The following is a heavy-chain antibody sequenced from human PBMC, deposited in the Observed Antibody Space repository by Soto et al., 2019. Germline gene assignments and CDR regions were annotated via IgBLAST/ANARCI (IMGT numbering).Heavy chain of an antibody. D-gene: IGHD2-2*03. CDR1: GFTFSSYG. V-gene: IGHV3-33*01. CDR3: ARDSGYCSSTSCYPQNDYGDYGCDY. CDR2: IWYDGSNK. Sequence: GGSLRLSCAASGFTFSSYGMHWVRQAPGKGLEWVAVIWYDGSNKYYADSVKGRFTISRDNSKNTLYLQMNSLRAEDTAVYYCARDSGYCSSTSCYPQNDYGDYGCDYWGQGTLVTVSS. J-gene: IGHJ4*02.